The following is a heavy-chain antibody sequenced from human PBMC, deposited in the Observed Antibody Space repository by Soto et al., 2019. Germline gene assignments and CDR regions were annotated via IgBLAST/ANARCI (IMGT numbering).Heavy chain of an antibody. J-gene: IGHJ4*02. CDR3: ERISQRDSSSGPVDY. D-gene: IGHD6-6*01. CDR2: IFSNGKK. V-gene: IGHV2-26*01. CDR1: GFSLSTARMG. Sequence: QVTLKESGPVLVKPTETLTLTCTVSGFSLSTARMGVSWIRQPPGKALEWLAHIFSNGKKSYITSLKSRLSISKDTSKRQVVLTMTDMDPVDTATYYCERISQRDSSSGPVDYWGQGTLVTVSS.